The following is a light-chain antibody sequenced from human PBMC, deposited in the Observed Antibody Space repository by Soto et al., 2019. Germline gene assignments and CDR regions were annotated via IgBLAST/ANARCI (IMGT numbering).Light chain of an antibody. CDR2: DVS. CDR1: SSDVGGYNF. CDR3: SSYTRSSLL. Sequence: QSALTQPASVSGSPGQSITISCTGTSSDVGGYNFVSWYQQHPGKAPKLMLYDVSVRPSGVSMRFSGSKSGNTASLTISGLQAEDEADYYCSSYTRSSLLFGPGTKVTVL. J-gene: IGLJ1*01. V-gene: IGLV2-14*03.